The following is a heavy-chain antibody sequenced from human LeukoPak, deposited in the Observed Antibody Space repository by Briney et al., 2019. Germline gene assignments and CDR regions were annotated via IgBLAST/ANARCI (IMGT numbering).Heavy chain of an antibody. CDR1: GYSISSGYY. D-gene: IGHD3-9*01. V-gene: IGHV4-38-2*02. CDR3: ARRTTYFGWLPSESPSCFDY. J-gene: IGHJ4*02. Sequence: SETLSLTCTVFGYSISSGYYWGWIRQPPGKGLEWIGSIYRSGSTYYNPSLKSRVTISVDTSKNQFSLKVTSVTAADTAVYYCARRTTYFGWLPSESPSCFDYWGQGTLVTVSS. CDR2: IYRSGST.